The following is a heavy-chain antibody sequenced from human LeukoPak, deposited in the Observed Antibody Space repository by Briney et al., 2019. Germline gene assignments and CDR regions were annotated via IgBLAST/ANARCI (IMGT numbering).Heavy chain of an antibody. V-gene: IGHV1-18*01. CDR2: ISAYNGDS. CDR1: GFTFSNYG. Sequence: ASVTVSCKSFGFTFSNYGVTWVRQAPGQGLERIGWISAYNGDSKFAPRLQGRVTMTTDTSTGTAYMELRSLTSDDSAVYYCGRDFSNTSGFKVVVDYGGQGTLVTVS. J-gene: IGHJ4*02. CDR3: GRDFSNTSGFKVVVDY. D-gene: IGHD3-22*01.